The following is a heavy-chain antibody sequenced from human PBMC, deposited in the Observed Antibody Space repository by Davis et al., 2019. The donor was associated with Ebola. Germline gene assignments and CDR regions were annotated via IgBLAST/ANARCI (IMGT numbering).Heavy chain of an antibody. J-gene: IGHJ6*03. V-gene: IGHV3-30*03. D-gene: IGHD3-16*01. CDR3: ASGGGYYYYYMDV. Sequence: PGGSLRLSCAASGFTFSSYGMHWVRQAPGKGLEWVAVISYDGSNKYYADSVKGRFTISRDNSKNTLYLQMNSLRAEDTAVYYCASGGGYYYYYMDVWGKGTTVTVSS. CDR1: GFTFSSYG. CDR2: ISYDGSNK.